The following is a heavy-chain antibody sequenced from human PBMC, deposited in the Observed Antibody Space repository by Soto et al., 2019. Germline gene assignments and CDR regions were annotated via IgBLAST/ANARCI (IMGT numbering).Heavy chain of an antibody. CDR2: IRTAGDT. D-gene: IGHD3-16*01. J-gene: IGHJ6*02. CDR1: GFTFSAYD. Sequence: EVQLVDSGGGLVQPGGSLRLSCAASGFTFSAYDMQWVRQVSGKGLEWVSTIRTAGDTYSPGSVKGRFTISRENAQHSLFLQMNSLRAEDTAVYYFARARRYIEPEYYAMDVWGQGTTVTVSS. V-gene: IGHV3-13*01. CDR3: ARARRYIEPEYYAMDV.